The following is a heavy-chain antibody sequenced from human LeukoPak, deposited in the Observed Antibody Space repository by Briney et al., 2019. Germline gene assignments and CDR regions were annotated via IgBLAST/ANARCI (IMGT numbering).Heavy chain of an antibody. CDR2: INHSGST. CDR1: GGSFSGYY. V-gene: IGHV4-34*01. J-gene: IGHJ5*02. Sequence: PSETLSLTCAVYGGSFSGYYWSWIRQPPGKGLEWIGEINHSGSTNYNPSLKSRVTISVDTSKNQFSLKLSSVTAADTAVYYCARVPGNYYGSGSLNWFDPWGQGTLVTVSS. D-gene: IGHD3-10*01. CDR3: ARVPGNYYGSGSLNWFDP.